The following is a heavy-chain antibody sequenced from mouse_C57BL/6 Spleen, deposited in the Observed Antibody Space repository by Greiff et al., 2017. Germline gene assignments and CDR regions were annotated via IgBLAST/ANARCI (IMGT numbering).Heavy chain of an antibody. J-gene: IGHJ2*01. Sequence: QVQLQQPGAELVRPGTSVKLSCKASGYTFTSYWMHWVKQRPGQGLEWIGVIDPSDSYTNYNQKFKGKATLTVDTSSSTAYMQLSSLTSEDSAVYYCARRAGTYFDYWGQGTTLTVSS. CDR1: GYTFTSYW. V-gene: IGHV1-59*01. CDR2: IDPSDSYT. D-gene: IGHD3-1*01. CDR3: ARRAGTYFDY.